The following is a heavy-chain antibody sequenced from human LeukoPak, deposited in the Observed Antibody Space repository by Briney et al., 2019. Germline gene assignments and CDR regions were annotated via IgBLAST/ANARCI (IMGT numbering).Heavy chain of an antibody. Sequence: PGGSLRLSCAASGFTFSSYAMSWVRQAPGKGLEWVSAISPDKTYYADSVKGRLTISRDNYKITVDLHMNSPRAEDTAIYYCVKEHVDRAFTRSFEIWGQGIVVTVSS. D-gene: IGHD3-3*02. J-gene: IGHJ3*02. V-gene: IGHV3-23*01. CDR3: VKEHVDRAFTRSFEI. CDR1: GFTFSSYA. CDR2: ISPDKT.